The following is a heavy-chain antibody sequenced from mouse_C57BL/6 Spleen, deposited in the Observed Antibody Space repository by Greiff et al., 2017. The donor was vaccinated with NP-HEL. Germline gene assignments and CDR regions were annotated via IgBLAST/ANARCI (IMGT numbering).Heavy chain of an antibody. V-gene: IGHV1-15*01. J-gene: IGHJ1*03. D-gene: IGHD1-1*01. Sequence: VQLQQSGAELVRPGASVTLSCKASGYTFTDYEMHWVKQTPVHGLEWIGAIDPETGGTAYNQKFKGKAILTADKSSSTAYMELRSLTSEDSAVYYCTRDGVDWYFDVWGTGTTVTVSS. CDR1: GYTFTDYE. CDR2: IDPETGGT. CDR3: TRDGVDWYFDV.